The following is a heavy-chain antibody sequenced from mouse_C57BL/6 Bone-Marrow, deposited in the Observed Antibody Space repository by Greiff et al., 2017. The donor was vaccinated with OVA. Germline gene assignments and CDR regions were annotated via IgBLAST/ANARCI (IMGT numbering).Heavy chain of an antibody. D-gene: IGHD2-3*01. CDR1: GYSFTGYY. V-gene: IGHV1-42*01. CDR2: LNPSTGGP. J-gene: IGHJ4*01. Sequence: EVQLQQSGPELVKPGASVKISCKASGYSFTGYYMNWVKQRPEKSLEWIGALNPSTGGPTSNQKFKATATLTVDQSSRTAYMQLKSLASEDSAVYYCARSYDGYDLYYAMDDWGQGTSVTVSS. CDR3: ARSYDGYDLYYAMDD.